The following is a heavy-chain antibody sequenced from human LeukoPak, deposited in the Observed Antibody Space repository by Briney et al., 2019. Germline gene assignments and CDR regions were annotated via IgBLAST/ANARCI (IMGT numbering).Heavy chain of an antibody. Sequence: VQVSCKASGYTFTDSYMHWVQQAPGKGLEWMGRVDPENGEIVYAEKFQGRVAITADTSTDTAYMELGSLSSEDTAVYYGATSKYSGNHPLDYWGQGNLVTVSS. CDR2: VDPENGEI. CDR1: GYTFTDSY. V-gene: IGHV1-69-2*01. D-gene: IGHD1-26*01. CDR3: ATSKYSGNHPLDY. J-gene: IGHJ4*02.